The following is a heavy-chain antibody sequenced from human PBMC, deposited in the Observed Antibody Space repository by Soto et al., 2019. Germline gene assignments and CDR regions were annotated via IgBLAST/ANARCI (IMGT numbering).Heavy chain of an antibody. D-gene: IGHD6-19*01. CDR1: GFTFSSYA. CDR2: ISGSGGST. CDR3: ANPPHSRGLINYFDF. J-gene: IGHJ4*02. V-gene: IGHV3-23*01. Sequence: EVQLLESGGGLVQPGGSLRLSCAASGFTFSSYAMSWVRQAPGKGLEWVSAISGSGGSTYYADSVKGRFTISRDNFQNPLYLQMNSLKGGDKAGYYLANPPHSRGLINYFDFLGQGTLVTVSS.